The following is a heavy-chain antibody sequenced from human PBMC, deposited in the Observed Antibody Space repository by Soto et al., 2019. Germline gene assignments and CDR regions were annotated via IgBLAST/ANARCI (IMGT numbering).Heavy chain of an antibody. CDR2: ISAYNGNT. J-gene: IGHJ4*02. CDR1: GYTFTSYG. D-gene: IGHD3-10*01. CDR3: AREGLRFGELLPGRDY. Sequence: QVQLVQSGAEVKKPGASVKVSCKASGYTFTSYGISWVQQAPGQALEWMGWISAYNGNTNYAQKLHGRVTMTTDTSTSTAYMELRSLRSDDTAVYYCAREGLRFGELLPGRDYWGQGTLVTVSS. V-gene: IGHV1-18*01.